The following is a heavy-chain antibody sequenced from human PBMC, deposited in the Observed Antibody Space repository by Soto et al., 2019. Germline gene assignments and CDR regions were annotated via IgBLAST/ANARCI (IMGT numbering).Heavy chain of an antibody. CDR1: GFTFSNAW. V-gene: IGHV3-15*01. CDR3: TAYSGDTMIVVVIPKLFDY. CDR2: IKSKTDGGTT. J-gene: IGHJ4*02. D-gene: IGHD3-22*01. Sequence: GGSLRLSCAASGFTFSNAWMSWVRQAPGKGLEWVGRIKSKTDGGTTDYAAPVKGRFTISRDDSKNTLYLQMNSLKTEDTAVYYCTAYSGDTMIVVVIPKLFDYWGQGTLVTVSS.